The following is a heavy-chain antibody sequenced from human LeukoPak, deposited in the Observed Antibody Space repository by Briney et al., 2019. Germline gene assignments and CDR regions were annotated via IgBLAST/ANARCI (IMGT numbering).Heavy chain of an antibody. CDR2: MNPNSGNT. V-gene: IGHV1-8*01. J-gene: IGHJ5*02. CDR1: GYTFTSYD. D-gene: IGHD2-15*01. Sequence: ASVKVSCKASGYTFTSYDINWVRRATGQGLEWMGWMNPNSGNTGYAQKFQGRVTMTRNTSISTAYMELSSLRSEDTAVYYCARSFGYCSGGSCFLHWFDPWGQGTLVTVSS. CDR3: ARSFGYCSGGSCFLHWFDP.